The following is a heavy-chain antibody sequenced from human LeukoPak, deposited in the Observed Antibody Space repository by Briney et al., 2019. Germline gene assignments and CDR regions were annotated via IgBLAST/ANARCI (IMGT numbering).Heavy chain of an antibody. CDR2: IYHSGST. V-gene: IGHV4-59*01. J-gene: IGHJ4*02. CDR1: GGSISSYY. Sequence: SETLSLTCTVSGGSISSYYWSWIRQPPGKGLEWIGYIYHSGSTNYNPSLKSRVTISVDTSKNQFSLKLSSVTAADTAVYYCARGVVAAPQTFDYWGQGNLVTVSS. CDR3: ARGVVAAPQTFDY. D-gene: IGHD2-15*01.